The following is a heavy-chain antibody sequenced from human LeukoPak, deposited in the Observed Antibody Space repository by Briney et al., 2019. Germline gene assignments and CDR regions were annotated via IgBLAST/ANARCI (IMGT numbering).Heavy chain of an antibody. D-gene: IGHD3-22*01. CDR2: IYYSGST. CDR3: ARTMIARCFDY. V-gene: IGHV4-59*01. J-gene: IGHJ4*02. CDR1: GGSISSYY. Sequence: SGTLSLTCTVSGGSISSYYWSWIRQPPGKGLEWIGYIYYSGSTNYNPSLKSRVTISVDTSKNQFSLKLSSVTAADTAVYYCARTMIARCFDYWGQGTLVTVSS.